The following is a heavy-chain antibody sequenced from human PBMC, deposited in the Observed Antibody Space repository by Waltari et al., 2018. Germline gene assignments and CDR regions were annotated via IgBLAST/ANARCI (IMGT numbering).Heavy chain of an antibody. CDR3: AREYCGGTNCPGGWYFDL. Sequence: EVQLVESGGGLVQPGGSLRLSCAASGFTFSNFDFHWVRQVTGKGLEWVSAIGVGGDTYYRDSVKVRFSISRENVRNSLYLQMSSLTAEDTAVYYCAREYCGGTNCPGGWYFDLWGRGTLVTVSS. J-gene: IGHJ2*01. CDR1: GFTFSNFD. V-gene: IGHV3-13*01. CDR2: IGVGGDT. D-gene: IGHD2-2*01.